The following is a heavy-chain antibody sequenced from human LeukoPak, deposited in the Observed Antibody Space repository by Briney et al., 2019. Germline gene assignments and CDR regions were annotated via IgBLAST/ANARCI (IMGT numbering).Heavy chain of an antibody. CDR3: AGGGYSGFAWGY. CDR2: ISGSGGKT. CDR1: GFTFTNFA. J-gene: IGHJ4*02. D-gene: IGHD5-12*01. V-gene: IGHV3-23*01. Sequence: GGSLRLSCAASGFTFTNFAMSWVRQAPGKGLEWVSAISGSGGKTYYADSVKGRFTISRDNSKNMLYLEMNNLRAEDTAIYYCAGGGYSGFAWGYWGQGALVTVSS.